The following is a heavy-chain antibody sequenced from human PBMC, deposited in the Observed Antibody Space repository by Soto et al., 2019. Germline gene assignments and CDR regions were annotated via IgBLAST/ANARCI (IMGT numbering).Heavy chain of an antibody. V-gene: IGHV5-51*01. Sequence: GESLKICCKGSGYSFTSYGIGWVRQMPGKGLEWMGIIYPGDSDTRYSPSFQGQVTIIPDTSKNQLSLQLNSVTPEDTAVYYCARGYCIDSNCELGPGFDFWGQGTLVTVSS. CDR2: IYPGDSDT. J-gene: IGHJ4*02. D-gene: IGHD2-15*01. CDR3: ARGYCIDSNCELGPGFDF. CDR1: GYSFTSYG.